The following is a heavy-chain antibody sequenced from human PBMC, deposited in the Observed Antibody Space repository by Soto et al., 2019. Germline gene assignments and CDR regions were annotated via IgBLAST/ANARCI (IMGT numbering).Heavy chain of an antibody. Sequence: PSETLSLTCTVSGGSISSGGYYWSWIRQHPGKGLEWIGYIYYSGSTYYNPSLKSRVTISVDTSKNQFSLKLSSVTAADTAVYYCARDLVVKGNNRFDPWGQGTLVTAPQ. CDR2: IYYSGST. J-gene: IGHJ5*02. D-gene: IGHD3-22*01. CDR1: GGSISSGGYY. CDR3: ARDLVVKGNNRFDP. V-gene: IGHV4-31*02.